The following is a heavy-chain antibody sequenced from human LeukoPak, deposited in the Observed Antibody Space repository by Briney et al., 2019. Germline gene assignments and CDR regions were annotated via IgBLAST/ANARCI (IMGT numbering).Heavy chain of an antibody. CDR2: ISFHGSQE. D-gene: IGHD2-8*01. V-gene: IGHV3-33*08. J-gene: IGHJ4*02. Sequence: GGSLRLSCAASGFTFDRFGMHWVRQAPGKGLEWVAVISFHGSQEDYADSVKGRFTISRDNAKNSLYLQMNSLRAEDTAVYYCARGSERSNGVSDYWGQGTLVTVSS. CDR3: ARGSERSNGVSDY. CDR1: GFTFDRFG.